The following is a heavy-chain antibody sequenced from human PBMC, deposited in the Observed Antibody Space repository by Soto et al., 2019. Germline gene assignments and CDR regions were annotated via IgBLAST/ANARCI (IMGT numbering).Heavy chain of an antibody. CDR2: ISGSGGST. CDR1: GFTFSSYA. V-gene: IGHV3-23*01. CDR3: ASRDFGLDY. J-gene: IGHJ4*02. D-gene: IGHD3-10*01. Sequence: HPGGSLRLSCAASGFTFSSYAMSWVRQAPGKGLEWVSGISGSGGSTYYADPVKGRLTISRDNSKNTLYLQMNSLRAEDTAVYYCASRDFGLDYWGQGTLVTVSS.